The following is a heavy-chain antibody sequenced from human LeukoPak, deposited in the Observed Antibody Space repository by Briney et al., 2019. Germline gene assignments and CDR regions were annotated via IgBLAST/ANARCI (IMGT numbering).Heavy chain of an antibody. CDR3: ARLRGYSGYDYPNYFDY. J-gene: IGHJ4*02. Sequence: ASVKVSCKASGYTFTTYGISWVRQAPGQGLEWMGWISAYNGNTNHAQKLQGRVTMTTDTSTSTAYMELRSLRSDDTAVYFCARLRGYSGYDYPNYFDYWGQGTLVTVSS. D-gene: IGHD5-12*01. CDR2: ISAYNGNT. V-gene: IGHV1-18*04. CDR1: GYTFTTYG.